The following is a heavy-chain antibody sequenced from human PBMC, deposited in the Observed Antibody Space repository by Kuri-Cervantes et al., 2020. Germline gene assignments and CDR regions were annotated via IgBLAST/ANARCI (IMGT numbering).Heavy chain of an antibody. CDR1: GFTVSSNY. V-gene: IGHV3-53*01. CDR2: IYSGSST. D-gene: IGHD6-19*01. CDR3: AVAVAGTY. Sequence: GGSLRLSCAASGFTVSSNYMSWVRQAPGKGLEWVSVIYSGSSTYYADSVKGRFTISRDNAKNSLYLQMNSLRAEDTAVYYCAVAVAGTYWGQGTLVTVSS. J-gene: IGHJ4*02.